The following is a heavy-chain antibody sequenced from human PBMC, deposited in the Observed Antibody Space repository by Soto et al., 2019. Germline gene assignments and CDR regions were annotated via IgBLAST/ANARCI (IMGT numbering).Heavy chain of an antibody. CDR3: ARSSGYDYFYYGMDV. Sequence: QVQLQESGPGLVKPSETLSLTCDVSGGPITSFYWNWLRQPAGKGLEWIGRIYARGTTNYNPSLKSRVTISGDTTKNHFSLRLPSVTAADTAVYYCARSSGYDYFYYGMDVWGPGTTVTVS. D-gene: IGHD5-18*01. J-gene: IGHJ6*02. CDR1: GGPITSFY. CDR2: IYARGTT. V-gene: IGHV4-4*07.